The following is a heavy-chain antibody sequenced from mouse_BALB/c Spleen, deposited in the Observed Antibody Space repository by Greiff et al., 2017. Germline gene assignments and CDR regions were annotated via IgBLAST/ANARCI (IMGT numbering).Heavy chain of an antibody. J-gene: IGHJ3*01. Sequence: EVQLQESGGGLVQPGGSLKLSCAASGFTFSSYGMSWVRQTPDKRLELVATINSNGGSTYYPDSVKGRFTISRDNAKNTLYLQMSSLKSEDTAMYYCARVGDYYGRPFAYWGQGTLVTVSA. CDR1: GFTFSSYG. V-gene: IGHV5-6-3*01. CDR2: INSNGGST. D-gene: IGHD1-1*01. CDR3: ARVGDYYGRPFAY.